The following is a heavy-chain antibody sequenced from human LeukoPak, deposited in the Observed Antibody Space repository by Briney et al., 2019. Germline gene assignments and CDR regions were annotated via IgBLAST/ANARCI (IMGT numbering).Heavy chain of an antibody. Sequence: GGSLRLSCAASGFTFSSYAMSWVRQAPGKGLEWASAISGSGGSTYYADSVKGRFTISRDNSKNTLYLQMNSLRAEDTAVYYCARGDVLLWFGEDYWGQGTLVTVSS. CDR2: ISGSGGST. V-gene: IGHV3-23*01. CDR1: GFTFSSYA. D-gene: IGHD3-10*01. CDR3: ARGDVLLWFGEDY. J-gene: IGHJ4*02.